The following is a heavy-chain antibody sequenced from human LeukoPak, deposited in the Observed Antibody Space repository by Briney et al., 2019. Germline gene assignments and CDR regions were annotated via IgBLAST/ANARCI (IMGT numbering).Heavy chain of an antibody. CDR2: ISGSGGST. Sequence: GGSLRLSCAASGFTFSSYAMSWARQAPGKGLEWVSAISGSGGSTYYADSVKGRFTISRDNSKNTLYLQMNSLRAEDTAVYYCAKDAPYYYDSSVGYYGMDVWGQGTTVTVSS. D-gene: IGHD3-22*01. V-gene: IGHV3-23*01. CDR1: GFTFSSYA. CDR3: AKDAPYYYDSSVGYYGMDV. J-gene: IGHJ6*02.